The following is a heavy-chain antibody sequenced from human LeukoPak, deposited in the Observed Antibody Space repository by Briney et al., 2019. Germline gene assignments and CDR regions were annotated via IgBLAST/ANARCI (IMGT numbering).Heavy chain of an antibody. CDR1: GGSISSYY. D-gene: IGHD3-9*01. J-gene: IGHJ4*02. CDR2: IYYSGST. V-gene: IGHV4-59*01. Sequence: PSETLSLTCTVSGGSISSYYWSWIRQPPGKGLEWIGYIYYSGSTNYNPSPKSRVTISVDTSKNQFSLKLSSVTAADTAVYYCAGYDILTGPFDYWGQGTLVTVSS. CDR3: AGYDILTGPFDY.